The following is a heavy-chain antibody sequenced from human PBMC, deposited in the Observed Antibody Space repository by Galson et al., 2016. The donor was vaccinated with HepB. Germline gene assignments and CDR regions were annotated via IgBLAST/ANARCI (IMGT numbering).Heavy chain of an antibody. CDR3: ARVTPGLRIDP. CDR1: GAYIRSGGYY. D-gene: IGHD3/OR15-3a*01. J-gene: IGHJ5*02. V-gene: IGHV4-31*03. Sequence: TLSLTCTVSGAYIRSGGYYWAWIRQHPGKGLEWIGYISYSGSTSYNPSLKSRLTISVDTSKNYFSLNLTSATAADTAVYYCARVTPGLRIDPWGQGTLVTVSS. CDR2: ISYSGST.